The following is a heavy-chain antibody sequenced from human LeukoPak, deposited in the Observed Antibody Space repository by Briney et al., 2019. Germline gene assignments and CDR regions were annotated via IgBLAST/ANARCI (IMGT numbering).Heavy chain of an antibody. CDR3: ARVIGSSQPNYYGMDV. CDR2: IYYSGST. V-gene: IGHV4-39*07. CDR1: GGSISSSSYC. D-gene: IGHD6-13*01. J-gene: IGHJ6*02. Sequence: PSETLSLTCTVSGGSISSSSYCWGWIRQPPGKGLEWIGSIYYSGSTYYNPSLKSRVTISVDTSKNQFSLKLSSVTAADTAVYYCARVIGSSQPNYYGMDVWGQGTTVTVSS.